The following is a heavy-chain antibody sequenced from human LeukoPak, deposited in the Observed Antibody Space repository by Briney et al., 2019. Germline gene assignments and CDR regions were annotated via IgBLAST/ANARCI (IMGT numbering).Heavy chain of an antibody. D-gene: IGHD3-3*01. CDR1: GFTFSSYS. Sequence: PGGSLRLSCAASGFTFSSYSMNWVRQAPGKGLEWVSSISSSSSYIYYADSVKGRFTISRDNAKNSLYLQMNSLRAEDTAVYYCARAEPRITIFGVVNDAFDIWGQGTMVTVSS. CDR3: ARAEPRITIFGVVNDAFDI. CDR2: ISSSSSYI. V-gene: IGHV3-21*01. J-gene: IGHJ3*02.